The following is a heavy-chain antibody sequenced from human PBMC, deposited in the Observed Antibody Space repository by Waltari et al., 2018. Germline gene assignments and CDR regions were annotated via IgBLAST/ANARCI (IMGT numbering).Heavy chain of an antibody. CDR1: GFTFSSYA. CDR3: ARYCSSSSCYIRDGMDV. V-gene: IGHV3-23*01. D-gene: IGHD2-2*02. CDR2: VGGRGGST. J-gene: IGHJ6*02. Sequence: EVQLLESGGGLVQPGGSLRLSCAASGFTFSSYAMSWVGQAPGKGLEGVSVVGGRGGSTYYADSMKGRFTISRDNSKNTLYLLVNSLRAEDTAVYYCARYCSSSSCYIRDGMDVWGQGTTVTVSS.